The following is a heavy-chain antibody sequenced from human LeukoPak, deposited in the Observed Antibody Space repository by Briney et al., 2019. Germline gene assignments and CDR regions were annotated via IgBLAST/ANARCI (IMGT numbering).Heavy chain of an antibody. CDR2: IYAGGTT. D-gene: IGHD5-18*01. V-gene: IGHV3-66*01. Sequence: GSLRLSCAASGFTVSSNYMSWVRQAPGKGLEWVSVIYAGGTTNYADSVKGRFTISRDNSKNTVYLQMNSLRAEDTAMYYCARSFSYGYWYLDLWGRATLVTVSS. CDR3: ARSFSYGYWYLDL. J-gene: IGHJ2*01. CDR1: GFTVSSNY.